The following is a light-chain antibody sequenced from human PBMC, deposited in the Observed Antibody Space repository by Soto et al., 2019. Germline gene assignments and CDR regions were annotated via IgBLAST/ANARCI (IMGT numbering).Light chain of an antibody. J-gene: IGLJ1*01. V-gene: IGLV2-14*02. CDR2: EVN. CDR3: SSYAGSSNV. Sequence: QSVLTQPASVSGSPGQSITIYCTGTSSDVGSYNLVSWYQQHPGKAPKLMIYEVNKRPSGVPDRFSGSKSGNTASLTVSGLQAEDEADYYCSSYAGSSNVFGTENKVTVL. CDR1: SSDVGSYNL.